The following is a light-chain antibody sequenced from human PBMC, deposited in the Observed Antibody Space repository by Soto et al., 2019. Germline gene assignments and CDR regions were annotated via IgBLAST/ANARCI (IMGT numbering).Light chain of an antibody. CDR2: AAS. CDR1: QDISSW. CDR3: QQPISFPIT. V-gene: IGKV1D-12*01. J-gene: IGKJ5*01. Sequence: DIQMTQSPSSVSASVGDRVTITCRASQDISSWLAWYQQRPGKAPKLLIYAASSLQSGVPSRFSGSGSGTDFTLTIRSLQPEDFATYYCQQPISFPITFGQGTRLEIK.